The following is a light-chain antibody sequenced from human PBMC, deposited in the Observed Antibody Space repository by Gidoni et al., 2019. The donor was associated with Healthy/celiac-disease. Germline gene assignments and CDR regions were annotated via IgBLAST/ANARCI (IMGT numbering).Light chain of an antibody. Sequence: IVMTQSPDSLALSLGERDTINCKSSQSVLYSSNNKNYLAWYQQKQGQHPKLLIYWESTREFGVPDRLSGSGSGTDFTITISSLQAEDVAVYYCQQYYSTPPYTFXQXTKLEIK. CDR2: WES. CDR3: QQYYSTPPYT. V-gene: IGKV4-1*01. J-gene: IGKJ2*01. CDR1: QSVLYSSNNKNY.